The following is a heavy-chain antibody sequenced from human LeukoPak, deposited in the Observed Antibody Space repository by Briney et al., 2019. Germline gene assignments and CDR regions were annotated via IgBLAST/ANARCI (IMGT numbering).Heavy chain of an antibody. D-gene: IGHD6-13*01. CDR1: GGSISSGSYY. Sequence: RPSQTLSLTCTVSGGSISSGSYYWSWIRQPAGKGLEWIGRIYTSGSTNYNPSLKSRVTISVDTSKNQFSLKLSSVTAADTAVYYCARVEVAAAAGKVCDWGQGTLVTVSS. V-gene: IGHV4-61*02. CDR2: IYTSGST. CDR3: ARVEVAAAAGKVCD. J-gene: IGHJ4*02.